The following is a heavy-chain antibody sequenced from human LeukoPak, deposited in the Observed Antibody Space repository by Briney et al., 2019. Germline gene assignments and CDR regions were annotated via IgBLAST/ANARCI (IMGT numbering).Heavy chain of an antibody. Sequence: SETLSLTCTVSGGSISTYYWSWIRQPPGKGLGWIGYIYYSGSTNYNPSLKSRVTISVDTSKNQFSLKRSSVTAADTAGYYWGRVSRAYRGSFYLDYWGQGTLVTVSS. CDR1: GGSISTYY. CDR3: GRVSRAYRGSFYLDY. V-gene: IGHV4-59*01. D-gene: IGHD1-26*01. CDR2: IYYSGST. J-gene: IGHJ4*02.